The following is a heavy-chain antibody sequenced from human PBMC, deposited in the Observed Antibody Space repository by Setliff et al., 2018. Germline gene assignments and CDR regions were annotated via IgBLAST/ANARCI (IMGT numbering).Heavy chain of an antibody. Sequence: GGSLRLSCAASGFSFSSYGMNWVRQAPEKGLEWVSYISSSSSTIYYADSVKGRFTISRDNAKNSLYLQMNSLRAEDTAVYYCARDRISRYYDSGAHAFDIWGQGTMVTVSS. CDR3: ARDRISRYYDSGAHAFDI. V-gene: IGHV3-48*04. CDR1: GFSFSSYG. D-gene: IGHD3-22*01. CDR2: ISSSSSTI. J-gene: IGHJ3*02.